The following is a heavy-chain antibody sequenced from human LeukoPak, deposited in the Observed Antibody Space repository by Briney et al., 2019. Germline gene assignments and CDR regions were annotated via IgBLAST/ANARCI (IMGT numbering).Heavy chain of an antibody. J-gene: IGHJ4*02. CDR2: ISYDGSNK. V-gene: IGHV3-30*03. D-gene: IGHD5-24*01. CDR3: ARKEMAPN. CDR1: GFTFSTYD. Sequence: SGGSLRLSCAASGFTFSTYDMHWVRQAPGKGLEWVAVISYDGSNKYYADSVKDRFTISRDNSKNTLYLQMNSLRAEDTAVYYCARKEMAPNWGQGTLVTVSS.